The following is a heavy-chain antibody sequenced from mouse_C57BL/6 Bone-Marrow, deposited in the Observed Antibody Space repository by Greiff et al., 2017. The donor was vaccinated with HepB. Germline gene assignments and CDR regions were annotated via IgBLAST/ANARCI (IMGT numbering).Heavy chain of an antibody. V-gene: IGHV5-2*01. CDR2: INSDGGST. CDR3: TRQKIYYGYYWFAY. CDR1: EYEFPSHD. D-gene: IGHD2-2*01. J-gene: IGHJ3*01. Sequence: EVKLVQSGGGLVQPGESLKLSCESSEYEFPSHDMPWVRKTPEMRLELVAAINSDGGSTYYPDTMERRFTISRDNTKKTLNLQMSSLRSEDTALYYCTRQKIYYGYYWFAYWGRANLVTVSA.